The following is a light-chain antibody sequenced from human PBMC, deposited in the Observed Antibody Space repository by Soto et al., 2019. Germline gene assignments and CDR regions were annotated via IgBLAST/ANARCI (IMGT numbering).Light chain of an antibody. CDR3: ASYTSSTTSVI. J-gene: IGLJ2*01. V-gene: IGLV2-14*01. CDR2: EVS. Sequence: QSFMRHSASLSGSPGESVAISCPGTSSDVGGYKYVSWYQQHPDKAPKLIIFEVSNRPSGISSRFSGSKSGNTASLTISGLQAEDAADYYCASYTSSTTSVIFGRGTRITVL. CDR1: SSDVGGYKY.